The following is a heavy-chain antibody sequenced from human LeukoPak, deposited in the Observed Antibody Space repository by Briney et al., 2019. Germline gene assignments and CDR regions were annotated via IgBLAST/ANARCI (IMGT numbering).Heavy chain of an antibody. V-gene: IGHV3-23*01. J-gene: IGHJ4*02. Sequence: GGSLRLSCAASGFTFSSYAMSWVRQAPGKGLEWVSAISGSGGSTYYADSVKGRFTISRDNSKNTLYLQMNSLRAEDTAVYYCAKDPGIAVAGTGGYFDYWGQGTLVTVSS. CDR1: GFTFSSYA. CDR2: ISGSGGST. CDR3: AKDPGIAVAGTGGYFDY. D-gene: IGHD6-19*01.